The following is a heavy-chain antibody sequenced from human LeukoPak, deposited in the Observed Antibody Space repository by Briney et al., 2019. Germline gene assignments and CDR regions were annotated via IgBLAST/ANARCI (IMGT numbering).Heavy chain of an antibody. J-gene: IGHJ4*02. V-gene: IGHV3-33*08. CDR2: IWYDGSNK. D-gene: IGHD2-15*01. CDR1: GFTFSSYA. CDR3: ARDLECSGGSCYSYGPDY. Sequence: GGSLRLSCAASGFTFSSYAMHWVRQAPGKGLEWVAVIWYDGSNKYYADSVKGRFTISRDNSKNTLYLQMNSLRAEDTAVYYCARDLECSGGSCYSYGPDYWGQGTLVTVSS.